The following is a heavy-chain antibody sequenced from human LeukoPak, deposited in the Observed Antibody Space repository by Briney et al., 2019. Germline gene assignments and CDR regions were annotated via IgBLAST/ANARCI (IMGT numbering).Heavy chain of an antibody. D-gene: IGHD5-18*01. V-gene: IGHV3-11*01. CDR3: ARHNSDTAMVEGPFDY. Sequence: GGSLRLSCAASGFTFSDYYMSWIRQAPGKGLEWVAYISSSGSTIYYADSVKGRFTISRDNAKNSLYLQMNSLRAEDTAVYYCARHNSDTAMVEGPFDYWGQGTLVTVSS. J-gene: IGHJ4*02. CDR1: GFTFSDYY. CDR2: ISSSGSTI.